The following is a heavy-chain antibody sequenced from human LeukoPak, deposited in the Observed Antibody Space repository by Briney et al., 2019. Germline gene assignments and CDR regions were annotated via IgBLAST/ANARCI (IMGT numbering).Heavy chain of an antibody. V-gene: IGHV4-34*01. CDR3: ARGHYYDSRSDY. J-gene: IGHJ4*02. D-gene: IGHD3-22*01. CDR2: INHSGST. CDR1: GGSFSGYY. Sequence: SETLSLTCAVYGGSFSGYYWSWIRQPPGKGLEWIGEINHSGSTNYNPSLKSRVTISVDTSKNQFSLKLSSVTAADTAVYYCARGHYYDSRSDYWGQGTLVTVSS.